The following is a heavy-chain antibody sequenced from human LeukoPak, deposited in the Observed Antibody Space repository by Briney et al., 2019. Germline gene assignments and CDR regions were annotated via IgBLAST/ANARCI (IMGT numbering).Heavy chain of an antibody. Sequence: GGSLRLSCAASEFSFSIYWMHWVRHAPGEGLVWVSRINTDGSSTSYADSVKGRFTISRDNAKNTLYLQMNGLRADDTALYYCARDLTGNVCDYWGQGTLVTVSS. CDR3: ARDLTGNVCDY. V-gene: IGHV3-74*01. D-gene: IGHD3-16*01. J-gene: IGHJ4*02. CDR2: INTDGSST. CDR1: EFSFSIYW.